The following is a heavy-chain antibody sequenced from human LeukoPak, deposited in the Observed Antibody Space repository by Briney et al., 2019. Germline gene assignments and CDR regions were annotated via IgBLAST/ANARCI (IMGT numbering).Heavy chain of an antibody. V-gene: IGHV1-69*04. CDR1: GGTFSSYA. D-gene: IGHD2-15*01. Sequence: GASVKVSCKASGGTFSSYAISWVRQAPGQGLEWMGRIIPILGIANYALKFQGRVTITADKSTSTAYMELSSLRSEDTAVYYCARDGGSSGINWFDPWGQGTLVTVSS. CDR2: IIPILGIA. CDR3: ARDGGSSGINWFDP. J-gene: IGHJ5*02.